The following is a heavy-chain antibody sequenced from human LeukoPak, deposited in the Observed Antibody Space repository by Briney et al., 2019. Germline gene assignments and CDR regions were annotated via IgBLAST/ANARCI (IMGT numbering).Heavy chain of an antibody. D-gene: IGHD2-15*01. CDR3: ARHLLFDP. CDR1: GGSFSGYY. CDR2: INHSGST. Sequence: SESLSLTCAVYGGSFSGYYWSWIRQPPGKGLEWIGEINHSGSTNYNPSLKSRVTISVDTSKNQFSLKLSSVTAADTAVYYCARHLLFDPWGQGTLVTVSS. J-gene: IGHJ5*02. V-gene: IGHV4-34*01.